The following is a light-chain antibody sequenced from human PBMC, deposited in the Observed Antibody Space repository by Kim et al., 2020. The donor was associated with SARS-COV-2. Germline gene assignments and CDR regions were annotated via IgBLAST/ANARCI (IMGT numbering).Light chain of an antibody. J-gene: IGKJ2*01. CDR2: GAS. V-gene: IGKV1-6*01. CDR1: QVLGAD. CDR3: LQDSSYPYT. Sequence: SAPVGDRYNITCRASQVLGADLNWYQQKSGKAPKLLIYGASSLETGFHSRFDGSGDGTDFTLTISNLQPEDVASYYCLQDSSYPYTCGQGTKLEI.